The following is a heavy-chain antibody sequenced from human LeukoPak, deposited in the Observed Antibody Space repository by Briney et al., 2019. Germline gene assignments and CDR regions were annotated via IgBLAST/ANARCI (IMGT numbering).Heavy chain of an antibody. CDR1: GFNFSATS. Sequence: GGSLRLSCAASGFNFSATSIHWVRQVPGKGLEWIGRIRNKANFYAKAYSPSVKGRFFLSRDDSNNVSYLQMNSLKTEDTGLYYCTKYDSWGQGTLVTVSS. CDR3: TKYDS. J-gene: IGHJ5*01. CDR2: IRNKANFYAK. V-gene: IGHV3-73*01. D-gene: IGHD2/OR15-2a*01.